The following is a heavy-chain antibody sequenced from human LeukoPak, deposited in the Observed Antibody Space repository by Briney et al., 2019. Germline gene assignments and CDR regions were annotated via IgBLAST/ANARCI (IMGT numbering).Heavy chain of an antibody. V-gene: IGHV3-30*02. J-gene: IGHJ6*03. CDR2: IRQVGRNK. D-gene: IGHD6-19*01. CDR3: AKDQEGGQWLIAEYYYYYYMDV. Sequence: GGPLRLSCAASGFTFSSYGMHWVRQAPGKGLEGVAFIRQVGRNKYYADSVKGLFTISRDNSKNTLYLQMNSLRAEDTAVYYCAKDQEGGQWLIAEYYYYYYMDVWGKGTTVTISS. CDR1: GFTFSSYG.